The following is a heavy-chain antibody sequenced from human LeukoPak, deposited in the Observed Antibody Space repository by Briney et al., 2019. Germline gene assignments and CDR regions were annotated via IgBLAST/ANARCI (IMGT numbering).Heavy chain of an antibody. D-gene: IGHD6-13*01. Sequence: GASVKVSCKASGGTFSSYAISWVRQAPGQGLEWMGRIIPILGIANYAQKFQGRVTITADKSTSTAYMELSSLRSEDTAVYYCARGIAAGSATTDYWGQGTLVTVSS. V-gene: IGHV1-69*04. CDR2: IIPILGIA. J-gene: IGHJ4*02. CDR3: ARGIAAGSATTDY. CDR1: GGTFSSYA.